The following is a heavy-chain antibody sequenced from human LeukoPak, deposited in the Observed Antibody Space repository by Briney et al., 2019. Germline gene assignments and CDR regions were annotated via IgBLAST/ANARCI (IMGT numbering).Heavy chain of an antibody. CDR1: GFTFDNYR. J-gene: IGHJ4*02. D-gene: IGHD6-19*01. CDR2: VNADGGNT. V-gene: IGHV3-23*01. Sequence: GGSLRLSCAASGFTFDNYRMSWVRQAPGKGLEWVSTVNADGGNTYYADSVKGRFTISRDNSKNTVYLQMNSLRAEDTAVYYCAKTTTGYSSGRYPGWPADSWGQGALVTVSS. CDR3: AKTTTGYSSGRYPGWPADS.